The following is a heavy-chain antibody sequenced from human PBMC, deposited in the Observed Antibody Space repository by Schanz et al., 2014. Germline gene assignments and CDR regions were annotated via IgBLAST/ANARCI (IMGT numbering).Heavy chain of an antibody. CDR2: INTDETTT. V-gene: IGHV3-74*01. CDR3: AKSGYCRSTSCYQYNYYGLDV. CDR1: GSTFSAYW. D-gene: IGHD2-2*03. J-gene: IGHJ6*02. Sequence: EVQLVESGGGLVQPGGSLRLSCAASGSTFSAYWMHWVRQVPGKGLVWIARINTDETTTKYADSVKGRFSISRDNSKNPLYLQMDSLRAEDTAVYYCAKSGYCRSTSCYQYNYYGLDVWGQGTTVTVSS.